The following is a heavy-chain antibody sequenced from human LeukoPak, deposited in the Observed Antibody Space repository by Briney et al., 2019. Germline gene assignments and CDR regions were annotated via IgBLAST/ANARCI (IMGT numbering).Heavy chain of an antibody. J-gene: IGHJ4*02. V-gene: IGHV4-61*02. CDR1: GVSIANTFYY. CDR3: ARRQEGHDY. CDR2: IYTTGST. Sequence: SETLSLTCSVSGVSIANTFYYWNWLRQPAGKGLEWIGRIYTTGSTDYNPSLKSRVTISLDTARNQFSLKVSSVTAADTAVYYCARRQEGHDYWGQGTLVTVCS.